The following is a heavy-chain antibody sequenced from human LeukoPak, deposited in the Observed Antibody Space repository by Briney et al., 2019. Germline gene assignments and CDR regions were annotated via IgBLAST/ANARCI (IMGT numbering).Heavy chain of an antibody. CDR1: GASVSDGSYY. J-gene: IGHJ4*02. CDR2: LYYSGGT. V-gene: IGHV4-61*03. D-gene: IGHD1-1*01. Sequence: PSETLSLTCSVSGASVSDGSYYWSWIRQPPGKGLEWIGFLYYSGGTNYSPSLSGRVSTSIDTSKNHFSLNLTSVTAADTAVYYCARGLSTGREDYFDFWGQGTLVSVSS. CDR3: ARGLSTGREDYFDF.